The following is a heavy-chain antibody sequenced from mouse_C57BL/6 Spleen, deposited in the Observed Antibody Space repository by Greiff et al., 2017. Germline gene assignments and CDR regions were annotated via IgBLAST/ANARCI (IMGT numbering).Heavy chain of an antibody. CDR3: ARAWGYYFDY. Sequence: EVQLQESGPGLVKPSQSLSLTCSVTGYSITSGYYWNWIRQFPGNKLEWMGYISYDGSNNYNPSLKNRISITRDTSKNQFFLKLNSVTTEDTATYYCARAWGYYFDYWGQGTTLTVSS. V-gene: IGHV3-6*01. J-gene: IGHJ2*01. CDR1: GYSITSGYY. CDR2: ISYDGSN.